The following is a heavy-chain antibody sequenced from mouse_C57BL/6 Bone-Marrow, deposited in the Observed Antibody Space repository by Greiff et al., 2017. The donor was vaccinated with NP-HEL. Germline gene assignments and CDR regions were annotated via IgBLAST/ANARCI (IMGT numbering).Heavy chain of an antibody. D-gene: IGHD1-1*01. CDR3: ARGSVVATEGYFDY. CDR1: GYTFTDYY. Sequence: QVQLQQSGAELVRPGASVKLSCKASGYTFTDYYINWVKQRPGQGLGWIARIYPGSGNTYYNEKFKGKATLTAEKSSSTAYMQLSSLTSEDSAVYFCARGSVVATEGYFDYWGQGTTLTVSS. CDR2: IYPGSGNT. J-gene: IGHJ2*01. V-gene: IGHV1-76*01.